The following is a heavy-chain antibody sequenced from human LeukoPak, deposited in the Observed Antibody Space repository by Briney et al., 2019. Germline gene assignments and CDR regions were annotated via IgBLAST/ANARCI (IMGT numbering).Heavy chain of an antibody. CDR3: ARDSGGSGSPNFDY. CDR2: INPNSGGT. D-gene: IGHD3-10*01. Sequence: ASVKVSCKASGYTFTSNYIHWVRQAPGQGLEWMGRINPNSGGTNYAQKFQGRVTMTRDTSISTAYMELSRLRSDDTAVYYCARDSGGSGSPNFDYWGQGTLVTVSS. CDR1: GYTFTSNY. J-gene: IGHJ4*02. V-gene: IGHV1-2*06.